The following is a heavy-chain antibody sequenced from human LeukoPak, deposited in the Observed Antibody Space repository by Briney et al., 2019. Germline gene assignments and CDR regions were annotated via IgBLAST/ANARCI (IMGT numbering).Heavy chain of an antibody. Sequence: PGGSLRLSCAASGFTFSSYSMNWVRQAPGKGLEWVSYIRTSDPTIYYADSVKGRFTISRDDAKSSLYLQMNSLRVEDTAIYYCVRDHRWGFDYWGQGTLVTVSS. CDR2: IRTSDPTI. D-gene: IGHD4-23*01. CDR1: GFTFSSYS. V-gene: IGHV3-48*01. J-gene: IGHJ4*02. CDR3: VRDHRWGFDY.